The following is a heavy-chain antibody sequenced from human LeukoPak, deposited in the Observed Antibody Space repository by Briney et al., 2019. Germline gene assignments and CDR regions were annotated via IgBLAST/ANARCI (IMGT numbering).Heavy chain of an antibody. Sequence: SETLSLTCSVSGASINSYWWSWIRQPPGRGLEWIAYIHHSGGTNYNPSLKSRDTISLDTSKNQVSLMLTSVTAADTTVYYCARHTMVRGVNGVGFDYWGQGTLVTVSS. V-gene: IGHV4-59*08. J-gene: IGHJ4*02. CDR3: ARHTMVRGVNGVGFDY. CDR1: GASINSYW. CDR2: IHHSGGT. D-gene: IGHD3-10*01.